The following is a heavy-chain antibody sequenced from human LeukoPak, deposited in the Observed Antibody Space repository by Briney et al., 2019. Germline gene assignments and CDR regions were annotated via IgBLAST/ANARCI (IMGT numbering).Heavy chain of an antibody. J-gene: IGHJ4*02. V-gene: IGHV3-74*03. CDR3: TRGCSGGSCYIPY. CDR2: INSDGSST. Sequence: GGSLRLSCAASGFTFSSYWMHWVRQVPGKGLVRVSRINSDGSSTTYADSVKGRFTISRDNAKNTLYLQMNSLRAEDTAVYYCTRGCSGGSCYIPYWGQGTLVTVSS. CDR1: GFTFSSYW. D-gene: IGHD2-15*01.